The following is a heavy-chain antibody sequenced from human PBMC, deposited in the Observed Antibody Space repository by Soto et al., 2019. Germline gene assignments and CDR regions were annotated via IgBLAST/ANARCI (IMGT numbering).Heavy chain of an antibody. J-gene: IGHJ4*02. Sequence: SETLSLTCTVSGGSISSYYWSWIRQPPGKGLEWIGYIYYSGSTNYNPSLKSRVTISVDTSKNQFSLKLSSVTAADTAVYYCARGYHWALDWFYFDYRGQRTLVTVSS. CDR3: ARGYHWALDWFYFDY. CDR1: GGSISSYY. CDR2: IYYSGST. V-gene: IGHV4-59*01. D-gene: IGHD3-9*01.